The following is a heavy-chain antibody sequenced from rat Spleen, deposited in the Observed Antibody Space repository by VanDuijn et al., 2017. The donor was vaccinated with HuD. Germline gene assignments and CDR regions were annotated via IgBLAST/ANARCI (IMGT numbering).Heavy chain of an antibody. CDR3: ARYIPGYYVMDA. CDR1: GFSITSAY. Sequence: EVQLQESGPGLVKPSQSLSLTCSVTGFSITSAYRWNWIRKFPGNKMEWIGHISYSGSTSYNPSLKSRISITRYTSKNQFFLQLNSVTTEDTATYYCARYIPGYYVMDAWGQGASVTVSS. CDR2: ISYSGST. J-gene: IGHJ4*01. V-gene: IGHV3-1*01. D-gene: IGHD1-4*01.